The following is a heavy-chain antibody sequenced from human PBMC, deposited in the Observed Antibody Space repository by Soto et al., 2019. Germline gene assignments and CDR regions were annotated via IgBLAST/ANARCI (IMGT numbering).Heavy chain of an antibody. CDR2: IYWDDDK. Sequence: QITLKESGPTLAKPTQTLTLTCTFSGFSLSTPGVGVGWIRQPPGKALEWLALIYWDDDKRYSPSLESRLTITKDTSNNQVVLTMTNTDPVDTATYYCAHRDEDYYYAMDVWGQGTTVTVSS. CDR3: AHRDEDYYYAMDV. J-gene: IGHJ6*02. CDR1: GFSLSTPGVG. V-gene: IGHV2-5*02.